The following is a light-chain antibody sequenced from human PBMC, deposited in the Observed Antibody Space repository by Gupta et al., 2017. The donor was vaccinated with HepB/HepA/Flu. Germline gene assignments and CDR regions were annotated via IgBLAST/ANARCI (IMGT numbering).Light chain of an antibody. CDR3: HQYKLAPVT. CDR2: AAA. CDR1: QDIGIN. J-gene: IGKJ3*01. V-gene: IGKV1-16*01. Sequence: EIQMTQSPSSVSASVGDRITITCRASQDIGINLAWFQQKPGKAPQALISAAASLESGVPSRFGGRGAKTYFTLTISRLQPEDVATYYDHQYKLAPVTFGPGTKLD.